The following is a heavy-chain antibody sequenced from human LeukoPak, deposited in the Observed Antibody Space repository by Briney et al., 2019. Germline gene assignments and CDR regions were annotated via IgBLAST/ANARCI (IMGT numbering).Heavy chain of an antibody. J-gene: IGHJ4*02. CDR2: ISGSGGST. CDR3: AKTKAVAGRYYFDY. Sequence: QAGGSLRLSCAASGFTFSSYAMSWVRQAPGKGLEWVSAISGSGGSTYYADSVKGRFTISRDNSKNTLYLQMNSLRAEDTAVYYCAKTKAVAGRYYFDYWGQGTLVTVSS. V-gene: IGHV3-23*01. D-gene: IGHD6-19*01. CDR1: GFTFSSYA.